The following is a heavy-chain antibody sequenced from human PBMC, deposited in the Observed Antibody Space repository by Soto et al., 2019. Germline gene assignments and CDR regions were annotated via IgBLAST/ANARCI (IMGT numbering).Heavy chain of an antibody. CDR1: GYTFTSYG. J-gene: IGHJ4*02. V-gene: IGHV1-18*01. Sequence: EASVKVSCKASGYTFTSYGISWVRQAPGQGLEWMGWISAYNGNTNYAQKLQGRVTMTTDTSTSTAYMELRSLRSDDTAVYYCARDADIVVVPAASHSYYFDYWGQGTLVTVSS. D-gene: IGHD2-2*01. CDR3: ARDADIVVVPAASHSYYFDY. CDR2: ISAYNGNT.